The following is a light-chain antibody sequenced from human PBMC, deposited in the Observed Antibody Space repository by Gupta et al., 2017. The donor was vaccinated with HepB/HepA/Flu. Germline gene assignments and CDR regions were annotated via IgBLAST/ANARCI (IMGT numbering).Light chain of an antibody. V-gene: IGLV3-25*03. Sequence: SPELTQPPSVSVSPGQPARITYTGDVLPNQYTYWYQQKPGQAPVLIVYKDTETPPGTPGRFSGSSSGATVTLTISGVHAEDEADYYCQSADSSGTYDVFGTGTKVSIL. CDR2: KDT. CDR1: VLPNQY. CDR3: QSADSSGTYDV. J-gene: IGLJ1*01.